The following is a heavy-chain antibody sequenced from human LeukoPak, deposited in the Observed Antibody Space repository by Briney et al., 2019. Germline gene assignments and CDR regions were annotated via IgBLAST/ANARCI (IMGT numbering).Heavy chain of an antibody. J-gene: IGHJ4*02. Sequence: PSETLSLTCTVSGDSIGSYYWSWIRQPPGKGLEWIGYIHNSGRTNYNPSLKSRVTISVDTSKNQFSLKLISVTAADTAVYYCARGPVGATLFDYWGQGTLVTVSS. CDR3: ARGPVGATLFDY. CDR1: GDSIGSYY. D-gene: IGHD1-26*01. V-gene: IGHV4-59*12. CDR2: IHNSGRT.